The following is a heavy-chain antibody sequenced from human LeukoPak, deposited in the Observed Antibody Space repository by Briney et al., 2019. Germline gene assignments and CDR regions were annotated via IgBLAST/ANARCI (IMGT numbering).Heavy chain of an antibody. V-gene: IGHV3-11*04. D-gene: IGHD3-9*01. CDR1: GFTFTDYY. CDR2: ISSTVTTI. Sequence: GGSLRLSCAASGFTFTDYYFSWIRQAPGKGLEWVAYISSTVTTIYYADSVKGRFTISRDSANNSVYLQMRSLRAEDTAVYYCARDSRPYYDILTGTFDLWGQGTLVTVSS. J-gene: IGHJ4*02. CDR3: ARDSRPYYDILTGTFDL.